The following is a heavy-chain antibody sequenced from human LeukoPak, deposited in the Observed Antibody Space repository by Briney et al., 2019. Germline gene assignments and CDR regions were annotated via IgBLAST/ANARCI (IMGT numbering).Heavy chain of an antibody. Sequence: PGGSLRLSCAASGFTFSDHYMSWFRQAPGKGLEWVSYISNSGSLKYYADSVKGRFTISRDNARNSLYLQMNSLRAEDTAVYYCARVRPAGIAAAGFFDYWGQGTLVTVSS. D-gene: IGHD6-13*01. J-gene: IGHJ4*02. V-gene: IGHV3-11*04. CDR3: ARVRPAGIAAAGFFDY. CDR2: ISNSGSLK. CDR1: GFTFSDHY.